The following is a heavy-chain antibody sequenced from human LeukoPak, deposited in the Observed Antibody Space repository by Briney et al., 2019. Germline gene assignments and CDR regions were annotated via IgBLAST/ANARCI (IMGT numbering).Heavy chain of an antibody. CDR1: GFTFATYA. CDR3: LSGSIDY. J-gene: IGHJ4*02. Sequence: GGSLRLSCAASGFTFATYAMSWVRQAPGMGLEWVSAITASGGSTYYADSVKGRFTISRDNSRNTLWLQMNTLRAEGTAVYFCLSGSIDYWGQGTLVTVSS. V-gene: IGHV3-23*01. D-gene: IGHD3-22*01. CDR2: ITASGGST.